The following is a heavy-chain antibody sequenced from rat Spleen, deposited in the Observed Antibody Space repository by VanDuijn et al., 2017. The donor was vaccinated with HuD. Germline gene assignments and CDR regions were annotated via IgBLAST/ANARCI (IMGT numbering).Heavy chain of an antibody. J-gene: IGHJ2*01. CDR2: IWAGGGT. V-gene: IGHV2-16*01. CDR3: ARADTIAAMGHY. D-gene: IGHD1-2*01. CDR1: GFSLTSYH. Sequence: QVQLKESGPGLVQPSQTLSLTCTVSGFSLTSYHVSWVRQPPGKSLVWMGTIWAGGGTNYNSAVQSRLSISRDTSKSQVFLKMNSLQPEDTAMYFCARADTIAAMGHYWGQGVMVTVSS.